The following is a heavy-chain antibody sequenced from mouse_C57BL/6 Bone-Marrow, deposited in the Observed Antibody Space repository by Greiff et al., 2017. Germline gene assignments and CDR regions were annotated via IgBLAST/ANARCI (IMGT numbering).Heavy chain of an antibody. CDR3: AAHFAY. CDR1: GYTFTSYW. V-gene: IGHV1-55*01. J-gene: IGHJ3*01. CDR2: IYPGRGST. D-gene: IGHD1-3*01. Sequence: QVQMQQPGAELVKPGASVKMSCKASGYTFTSYWITWVKQRPGQGLEWIGDIYPGRGSTNYNETFKSMATLTVDTSSSTAYMQLSSLTSEDSAVYYGAAHFAYWGQGTLVTVSA.